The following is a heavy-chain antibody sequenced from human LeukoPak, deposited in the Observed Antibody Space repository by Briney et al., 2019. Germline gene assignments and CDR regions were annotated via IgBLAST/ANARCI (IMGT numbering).Heavy chain of an antibody. CDR1: GFTFSSYS. J-gene: IGHJ4*02. CDR3: ARASRSATGSFDY. Sequence: PGGSLRLSCAASGFTFSSYSMNWVRQAPGKGLEWVSSISSSSSYIYYADSVKGRFTISRDNAKNSLYLQMNSLRAEDTAVYYCARASRSATGSFDYWGQGTLVTVSS. D-gene: IGHD4-17*01. V-gene: IGHV3-21*01. CDR2: ISSSSSYI.